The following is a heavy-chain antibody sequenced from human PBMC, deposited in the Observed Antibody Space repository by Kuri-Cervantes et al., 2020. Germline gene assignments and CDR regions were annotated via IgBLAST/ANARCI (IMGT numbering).Heavy chain of an antibody. D-gene: IGHD6-13*01. Sequence: SETLSLTCAVYGGSFSGYYWSWIRQPPGKGLEWIGEINHSGSTNYNPSLKSRVTISVDTSKNQFSLKLSSVTAADTAMYYCARHLISGVAAGSIDSWGQGTLVTVSS. V-gene: IGHV4-34*01. CDR2: INHSGST. CDR1: GGSFSGYY. CDR3: ARHLISGVAAGSIDS. J-gene: IGHJ4*02.